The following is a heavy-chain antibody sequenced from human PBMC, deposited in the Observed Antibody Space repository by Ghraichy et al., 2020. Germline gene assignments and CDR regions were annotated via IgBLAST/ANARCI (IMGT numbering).Heavy chain of an antibody. CDR1: GFMFSISA. V-gene: IGHV3-23*01. CDR2: LSGSGGDI. D-gene: IGHD6-19*01. CDR3: AKKTGAVAGTSAAFDL. Sequence: GGSLRLYCAASGFMFSISAMSWVRQTPGKGLEWVSTLSGSGGDIYHADSVKGRFTVSRDNSKDTLFLQMTNLRVDDTAVYYCAKKTGAVAGTSAAFDLWGQGTKVTVSS. J-gene: IGHJ3*01.